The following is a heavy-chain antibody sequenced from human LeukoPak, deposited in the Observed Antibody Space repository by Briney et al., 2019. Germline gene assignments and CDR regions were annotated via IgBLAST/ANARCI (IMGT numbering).Heavy chain of an antibody. V-gene: IGHV3-30*04. J-gene: IGHJ3*02. CDR3: ARDRRGYCSSTSCFTDAFDI. Sequence: PGRSLRLSCAAPGFTFSSYAMHWVRQAPGKGLEGVAVISYDGSNKYYADSVKGRFTISRDNSKNTLYLQMNSLRAEDTAVYYCARDRRGYCSSTSCFTDAFDIWGQGTMVTVSS. D-gene: IGHD2-2*02. CDR2: ISYDGSNK. CDR1: GFTFSSYA.